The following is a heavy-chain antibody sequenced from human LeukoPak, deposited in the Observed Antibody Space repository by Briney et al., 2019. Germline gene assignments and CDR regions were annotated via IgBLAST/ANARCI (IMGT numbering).Heavy chain of an antibody. J-gene: IGHJ4*02. Sequence: SETLSLTCSVSGGSISSDSFYWGWIRQPPGKGLEWIGSMYYTGTTYYNPSLESRVTVSVDTSQNLCSLKLTSVTAADTAVYYCVGEEYGTGSYYKSSDWGQGTLVTVSS. CDR1: GGSISSDSFY. CDR3: VGEEYGTGSYYKSSD. CDR2: MYYTGTT. D-gene: IGHD3-10*01. V-gene: IGHV4-39*01.